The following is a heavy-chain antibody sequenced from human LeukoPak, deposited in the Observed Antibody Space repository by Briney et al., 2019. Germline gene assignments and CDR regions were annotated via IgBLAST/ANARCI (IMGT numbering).Heavy chain of an antibody. CDR1: GGTFNTYT. Sequence: ASVKVSCKASGGTFNTYTISWVRQAPGQGLEWMGRITPTLGITNYAQNFQGRVTLTADKSTSTVYMELSSLRSGDTAVYYCARDYADYFYYYMDVWGKGTTVTVSS. J-gene: IGHJ6*03. V-gene: IGHV1-69*04. D-gene: IGHD3-16*01. CDR2: ITPTLGIT. CDR3: ARDYADYFYYYMDV.